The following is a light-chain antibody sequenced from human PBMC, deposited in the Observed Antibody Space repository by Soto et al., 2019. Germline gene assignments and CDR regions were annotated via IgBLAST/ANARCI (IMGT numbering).Light chain of an antibody. J-gene: IGKJ1*01. CDR2: DAS. Sequence: EIFLTQSPDTLSMSPGERATLSCRASQSVSNNYLAWYQQKPGQAPRLLIYDASKRATGIPARFSGSGSGTDFTLTISSLDPEDFAVYYCLQRSNWPRTFGQGTKVDI. CDR3: LQRSNWPRT. V-gene: IGKV3-11*01. CDR1: QSVSNNY.